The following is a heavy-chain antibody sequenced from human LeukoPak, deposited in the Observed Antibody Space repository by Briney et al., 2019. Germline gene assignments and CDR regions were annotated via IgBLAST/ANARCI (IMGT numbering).Heavy chain of an antibody. CDR1: EFSFSNFA. V-gene: IGHV3-23*01. D-gene: IGHD2-2*01. CDR3: ARQMHSTSWYGRYYFDS. CDR2: IASGFNT. Sequence: PGGPLRLSCAASEFSFSNFAVGWVRQAPGKGLEWVSTIASGFNTYSADSVKGRFTISRDNSKNTLYLQMDSLRAEDTAIYYCARQMHSTSWYGRYYFDSWGQGTLVTVSS. J-gene: IGHJ4*02.